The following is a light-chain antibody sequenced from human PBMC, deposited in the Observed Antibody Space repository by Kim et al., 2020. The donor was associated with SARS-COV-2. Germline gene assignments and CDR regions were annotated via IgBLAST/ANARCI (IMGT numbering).Light chain of an antibody. J-gene: IGLJ2*01. CDR2: RDS. CDR1: NIERKN. Sequence: MDLGPTAGITYGRNNIERKNVHDNQQKTGQAPGMDIYRDSNRPSGIPERFSGSKSGNTATLTVGRAQAGDEADYYCQVWDSSTVVFGGGTQLTVL. CDR3: QVWDSSTVV. V-gene: IGLV3-9*01.